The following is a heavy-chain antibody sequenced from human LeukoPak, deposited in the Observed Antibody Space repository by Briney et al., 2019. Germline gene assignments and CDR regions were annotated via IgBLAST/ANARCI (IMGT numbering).Heavy chain of an antibody. CDR2: IYYSGST. CDR1: GGSISSYY. V-gene: IGHV4-59*01. CDR3: ARASGRGFFDY. Sequence: SETLSLTCTVSGGSISSYYWSWIRQPPGKGLEWIGYIYYSGSTNYNPSLKSRVTISVDTSKNQFSLKLSSVTAADTAVYYCARASGRGFFDYWGQGTLVTVSS. J-gene: IGHJ4*02. D-gene: IGHD3-10*01.